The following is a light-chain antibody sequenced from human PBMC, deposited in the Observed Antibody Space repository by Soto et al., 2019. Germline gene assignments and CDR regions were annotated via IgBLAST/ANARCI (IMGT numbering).Light chain of an antibody. CDR3: QQCSNWP. V-gene: IGKV3-15*01. CDR2: GAS. CDR1: QTVSSN. J-gene: IGKJ3*01. Sequence: IELTQSPGTLSLSPGERATLSCRASQTVSSNLAWYQQKPGQTPRLLIYGASTRATGIPARFSGSGSGTEFTLTISSVQSEDSAVYYCQQCSNWPFGPGTKVDIK.